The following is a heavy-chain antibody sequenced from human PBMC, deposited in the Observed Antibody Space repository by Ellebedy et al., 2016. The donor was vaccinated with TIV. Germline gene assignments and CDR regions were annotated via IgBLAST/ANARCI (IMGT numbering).Heavy chain of an antibody. V-gene: IGHV3-30*18. CDR3: AKEISAKSSNGWPLDY. D-gene: IGHD6-19*01. CDR1: GFSFETYG. J-gene: IGHJ4*02. CDR2: IAHDGSIK. Sequence: GESLKISCGGSGFSFETYGMHWVRQAPGEGLEWVAVIAHDGSIKYYADSVKGRFTVSRDNSRNTLYVQMDSLRVEDTSVYYCAKEISAKSSNGWPLDYWGQGTLVTVSS.